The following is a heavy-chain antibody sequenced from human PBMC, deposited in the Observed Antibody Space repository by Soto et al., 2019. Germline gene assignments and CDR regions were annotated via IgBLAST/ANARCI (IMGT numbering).Heavy chain of an antibody. CDR2: INPNSGGA. D-gene: IGHD3-3*01. CDR3: ARTRYYDFWSGEFDP. Sequence: ASVKVSCEASGYTFTGYYMHWVRQAPGQGLEWMGWINPNSGGANYAQKFQGWVTMTRDTSISTAYMELSRLRSDETAVYYCARTRYYDFWSGEFDPWGQGTLVTVSS. CDR1: GYTFTGYY. J-gene: IGHJ5*02. V-gene: IGHV1-2*04.